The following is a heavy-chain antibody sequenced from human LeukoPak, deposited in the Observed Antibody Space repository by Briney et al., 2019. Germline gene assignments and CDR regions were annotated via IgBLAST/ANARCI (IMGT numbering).Heavy chain of an antibody. V-gene: IGHV4-34*01. D-gene: IGHD6-13*01. Sequence: SETLSLTCAVYGGSFSGYYWSWIRQPPGKGLGWIGEINHSGSTNYNPSLKSRVTISVDTSKNQFSLKLSSVTAADTAVYYCARNPTNSRRNRSYYFDYWGQGTLVTVSS. CDR2: INHSGST. J-gene: IGHJ4*02. CDR1: GGSFSGYY. CDR3: ARNPTNSRRNRSYYFDY.